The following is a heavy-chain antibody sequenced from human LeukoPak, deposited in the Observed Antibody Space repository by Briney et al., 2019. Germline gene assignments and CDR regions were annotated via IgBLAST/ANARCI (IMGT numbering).Heavy chain of an antibody. J-gene: IGHJ4*02. D-gene: IGHD3-22*01. CDR3: ARRKNYYDSSGYYYYFDY. V-gene: IGHV4-39*01. CDR2: IYYSGST. CDR1: GGYISSSSYY. Sequence: KPSETLSLTCTVSGGYISSSSYYWGWIRQPPGKGLEWIGSIYYSGSTYYNPSLKSRVTISVDTSKNQFSLKLSSVTAADTAVYYCARRKNYYDSSGYYYYFDYWGQGTLVTVSS.